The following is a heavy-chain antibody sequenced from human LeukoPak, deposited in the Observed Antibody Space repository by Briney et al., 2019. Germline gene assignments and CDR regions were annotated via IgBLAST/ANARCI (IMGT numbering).Heavy chain of an antibody. V-gene: IGHV4-34*01. CDR3: ARGTLVRGISY. CDR1: GFTFSSYA. CDR2: INHSGST. D-gene: IGHD3-10*02. Sequence: GSLRLSCAASGFTFSSYAMSWVRQSPGKGLEWIGDINHSGSTNYSPSLKSRVTISKDTSKKQFSLKLSSVTAADTAVYSCARGTLVRGISYWGQGALVTVSS. J-gene: IGHJ4*02.